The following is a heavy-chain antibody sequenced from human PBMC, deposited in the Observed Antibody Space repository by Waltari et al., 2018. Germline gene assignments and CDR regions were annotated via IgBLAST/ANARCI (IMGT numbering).Heavy chain of an antibody. CDR3: ARGSNGKPFYYYYYYMDV. D-gene: IGHD6-13*01. Sequence: QVQLQESGPGLVKPSETLSLTCTVSGGSISSYYWSWIRQPPGKGLEWIGYIYYSGSTNYNPSLKSRVTISVDTSKNQFSLKLSSVTAADTAVYYCARGSNGKPFYYYYYYMDVWGKGTTVTISS. V-gene: IGHV4-59*01. CDR1: GGSISSYY. J-gene: IGHJ6*03. CDR2: IYYSGST.